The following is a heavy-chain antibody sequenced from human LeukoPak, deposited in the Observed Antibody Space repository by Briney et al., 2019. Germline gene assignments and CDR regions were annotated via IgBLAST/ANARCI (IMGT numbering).Heavy chain of an antibody. CDR1: GVSVSSGSYY. Sequence: SSETLSLTCTVSGVSVSSGSYYWSWIRQPPGKGLEWIGYIYYSGSTNYNPSLKSRVTISVDTSKNQFSLKLSSVTAADTAVYYCARDHRYSSSWYYWGQGTLVTVSS. J-gene: IGHJ4*02. V-gene: IGHV4-61*01. D-gene: IGHD6-13*01. CDR2: IYYSGST. CDR3: ARDHRYSSSWYY.